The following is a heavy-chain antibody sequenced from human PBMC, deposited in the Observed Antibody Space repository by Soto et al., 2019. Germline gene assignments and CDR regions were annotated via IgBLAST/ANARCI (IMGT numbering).Heavy chain of an antibody. CDR3: ARIAQATRNFDY. V-gene: IGHV4-31*03. CDR1: GDSISSRGYY. Sequence: SETLSLTCTVSGDSISSRGYYWSWIRQHPGKGLEWIGYIYYSGSTYYNPSLKSRLTMSVDTSQNQFSLKLNSVTAADTAVYYCARIAQATRNFDYWGQGTLVTVSS. CDR2: IYYSGST. D-gene: IGHD6-6*01. J-gene: IGHJ4*02.